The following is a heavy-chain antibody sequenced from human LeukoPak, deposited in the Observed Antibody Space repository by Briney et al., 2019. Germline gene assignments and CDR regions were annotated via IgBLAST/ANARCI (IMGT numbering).Heavy chain of an antibody. V-gene: IGHV3-23*01. Sequence: GGSLRLSCAASGFTFSSYAMSWVRQAPGKGLEWVSAISGSGGSTYYADSVKGRFTISRDNSKDTLYLQMHSLRAEDTAVYYCAKRNSRYQLEYWGQGTLVTVSS. CDR3: AKRNSRYQLEY. CDR1: GFTFSSYA. J-gene: IGHJ4*02. D-gene: IGHD2-2*01. CDR2: ISGSGGST.